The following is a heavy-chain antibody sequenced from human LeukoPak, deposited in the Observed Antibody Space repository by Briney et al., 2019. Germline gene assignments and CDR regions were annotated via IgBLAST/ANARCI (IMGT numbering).Heavy chain of an antibody. J-gene: IGHJ5*02. CDR2: IYYSEST. V-gene: IGHV4-39*07. Sequence: SETLSLTCTVSGVSIGSCTYYWVRIRPSPGKGLEWIGSIYYSESTNYNPSLNSRVTISVDTSKNQFSQKLSSVTAADTAVYYCARVGNPLVTVFAWFDPWGQGTLVTVSS. CDR3: ARVGNPLVTVFAWFDP. D-gene: IGHD3-3*01. CDR1: GVSIGSCTYY.